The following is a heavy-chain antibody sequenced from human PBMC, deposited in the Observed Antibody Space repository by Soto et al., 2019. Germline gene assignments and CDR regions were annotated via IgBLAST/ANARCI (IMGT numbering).Heavy chain of an antibody. D-gene: IGHD6-13*01. J-gene: IGHJ4*02. Sequence: QVQVVQSGAEVKKPGSSVKVSCKASGGTFSNYAISWVRQAPGHGLEWVGGIIPLTETPVYAQTVQGRLTISADEITGAAYMELSSPRSNDPAVYYFAIGPRNSWTCDFWGQGTLVTVSS. CDR1: GGTFSNYA. V-gene: IGHV1-69*01. CDR2: IIPLTETP. CDR3: AIGPRNSWTCDF.